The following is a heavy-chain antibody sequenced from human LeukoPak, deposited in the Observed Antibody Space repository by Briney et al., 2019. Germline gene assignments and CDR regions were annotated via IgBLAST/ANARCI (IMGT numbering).Heavy chain of an antibody. CDR3: ARNRCRGGTCYLFDY. CDR2: ISSSSSSI. CDR1: GFTFSNAW. V-gene: IGHV3-21*01. J-gene: IGHJ4*02. D-gene: IGHD2-15*01. Sequence: GGSLRLSCAASGFTFSNAWMSWVRQAPGKGLEWVSSISSSSSSIYYADSVKGRFTISRDNAKNSLYLQMNSLRAEDTAVYYCARNRCRGGTCYLFDYWGQGTLVTVSS.